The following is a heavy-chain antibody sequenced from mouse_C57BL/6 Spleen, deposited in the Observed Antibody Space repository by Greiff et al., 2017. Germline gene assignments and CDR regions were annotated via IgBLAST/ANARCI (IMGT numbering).Heavy chain of an antibody. D-gene: IGHD1-1*01. CDR1: GYTFTSYG. Sequence: VKLQQSGAELARPGASVKLSCKASGYTFTSYGISWVKQRTGQGLEWIGAIYTRSGNTYYNETFKSKATLTADQSYSTAYMELLSLTSEDSAVYFCARDYGSSSYAMDYWGQGTSVTVSS. CDR2: IYTRSGNT. V-gene: IGHV1-81*01. CDR3: ARDYGSSSYAMDY. J-gene: IGHJ4*01.